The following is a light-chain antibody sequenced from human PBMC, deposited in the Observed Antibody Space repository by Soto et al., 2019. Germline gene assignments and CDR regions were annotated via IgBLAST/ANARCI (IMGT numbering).Light chain of an antibody. Sequence: DIQMTPSPATLSASVGASVTLTRRAAPSIDTWLAWYQQKPGKAPKVLIYKASSLQNGVPSTFSGSGSGTEFTLTISSLQPDDFATYDCQQYNSYYRTVGQGTKGEI. CDR1: PSIDTW. V-gene: IGKV1-5*03. CDR3: QQYNSYYRT. CDR2: KAS. J-gene: IGKJ1*01.